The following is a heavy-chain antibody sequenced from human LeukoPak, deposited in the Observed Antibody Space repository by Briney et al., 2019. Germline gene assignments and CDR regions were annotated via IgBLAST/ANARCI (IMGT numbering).Heavy chain of an antibody. CDR2: INQDGSEK. J-gene: IGHJ4*02. V-gene: IGHV3-7*04. Sequence: GGSLRLSCAGSGFPFSTFWMSWVRQAPGNGLEGLANINQDGSEKYYVDSVRGRFAISRDNAKNSLYLQMNSLRPEDTAMYYCTGETYSFDHWGQGALVTVSS. CDR1: GFPFSTFW. CDR3: TGETYSFDH.